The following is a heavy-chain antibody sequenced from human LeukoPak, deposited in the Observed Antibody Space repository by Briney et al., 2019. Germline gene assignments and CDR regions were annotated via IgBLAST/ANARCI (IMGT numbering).Heavy chain of an antibody. J-gene: IGHJ5*02. CDR2: IIPIFGTA. CDR1: GGTFSSYA. V-gene: IGHV1-69*06. D-gene: IGHD4-17*01. CDR3: GSYRDFPS. Sequence: SVKVSCKASGGTFSSYAISWVRQAPGQGLEWMGGIIPIFGTANYAQKFQGRVTITADKSTSTAYMELSSLRSADTALYYCGSYRDFPSWGQGTLVTVSS.